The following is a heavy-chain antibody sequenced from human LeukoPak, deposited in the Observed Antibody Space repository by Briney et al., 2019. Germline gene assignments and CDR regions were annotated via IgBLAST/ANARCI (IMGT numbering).Heavy chain of an antibody. D-gene: IGHD2-2*01. Sequence: SETLSLTCTVSGGSISSSSYYWGWIRQPPGKGLEWIGEINHSGSTNYNPSLKSQVTISVDTSKNQFSLKLSSVTAADTAVYYCARAGVVVVPAAIGRWFDPWGQGTLVTVSS. CDR3: ARAGVVVVPAAIGRWFDP. V-gene: IGHV4-39*07. CDR2: INHSGST. J-gene: IGHJ5*02. CDR1: GGSISSSSYY.